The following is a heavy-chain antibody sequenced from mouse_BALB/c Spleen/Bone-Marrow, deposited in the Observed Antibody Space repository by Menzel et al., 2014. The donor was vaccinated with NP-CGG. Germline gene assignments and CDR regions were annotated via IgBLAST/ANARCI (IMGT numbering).Heavy chain of an antibody. Sequence: EVHLVESGGGLVQPGGSLKLSCAASGFTFSYYTMSWVRRTPEKRLEWVAYISNGGSTTYHPDTVKGRFTISRDNAKNTLYLQMSSLKSEDTAMYYCARDGYDVGGALDYWGQGTSVTVSS. V-gene: IGHV5-12-2*01. J-gene: IGHJ4*01. CDR1: GFTFSYYT. CDR2: ISNGGSTT. CDR3: ARDGYDVGGALDY. D-gene: IGHD2-2*01.